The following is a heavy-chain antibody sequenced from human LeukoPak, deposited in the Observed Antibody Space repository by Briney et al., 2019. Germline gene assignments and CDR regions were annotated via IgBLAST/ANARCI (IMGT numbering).Heavy chain of an antibody. D-gene: IGHD4-17*01. J-gene: IGHJ4*02. CDR3: ARDTVTTNI. CDR2: IYYSGST. V-gene: IGHV4-61*01. CDR1: GGSVSSGSYY. Sequence: PSETLSLTCTVSGGSVSSGSYYWSWIRQPPGKGLERIGYIYYSGSTSYNPSLKSRVTISVDTSKNQFSLKLSSVTAADTAVYYCARDTVTTNIWGQGTLVTVSS.